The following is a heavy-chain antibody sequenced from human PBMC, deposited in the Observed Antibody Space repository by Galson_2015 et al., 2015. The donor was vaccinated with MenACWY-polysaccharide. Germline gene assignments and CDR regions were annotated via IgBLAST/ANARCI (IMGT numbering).Heavy chain of an antibody. D-gene: IGHD1-26*01. CDR3: ARDPFGGSYFDY. V-gene: IGHV3-30-3*01. CDR2: ISYDGSNK. Sequence: SLRLSCAASGFTFSSYAMHWVRQAPGKGLEWVAVISYDGSNKYYADSVKGRFTISRDNSKNTLYLQMNSLRAEDTAVYYCARDPFGGSYFDYWGQGTLVTVSS. J-gene: IGHJ4*02. CDR1: GFTFSSYA.